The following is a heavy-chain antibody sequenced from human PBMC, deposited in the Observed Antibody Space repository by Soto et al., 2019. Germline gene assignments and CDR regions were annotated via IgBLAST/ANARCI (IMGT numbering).Heavy chain of an antibody. CDR2: IYYSGST. J-gene: IGHJ5*02. D-gene: IGHD3-22*01. CDR1: GGSISSGGYY. V-gene: IGHV4-31*03. CDR3: ARADSSGYYYSRGWFDP. Sequence: QVQLQESGPGLVKPSQTLSLTCTVSGGSISSGGYYWSWIRQHPGKGLEWIGYIYYSGSTYYNTSLKSRVTISVDTSKNQFSLKLSSVTAADTAVYYCARADSSGYYYSRGWFDPWGQGTLVTVSS.